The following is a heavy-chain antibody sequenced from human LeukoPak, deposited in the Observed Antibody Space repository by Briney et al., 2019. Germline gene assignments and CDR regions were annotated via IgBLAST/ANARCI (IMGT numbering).Heavy chain of an antibody. V-gene: IGHV3-7*01. J-gene: IGHJ5*02. CDR1: GFSFSSYC. CDR2: IKQDGSEK. Sequence: GGSLRLSCAASGFSFSSYCMTWVRQAPGKGLEWVANIKQDGSEKYYVDSVKGRFTISRDNAKNSLYLQMNSLRAEDTAVYYCARDTTPYCSSTSCYRKVSWFDPWGQGTLVTVSS. CDR3: ARDTTPYCSSTSCYRKVSWFDP. D-gene: IGHD2-2*01.